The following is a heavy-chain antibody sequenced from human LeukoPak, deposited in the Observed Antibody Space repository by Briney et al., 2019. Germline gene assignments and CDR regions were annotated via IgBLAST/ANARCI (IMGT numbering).Heavy chain of an antibody. CDR1: GGSINSYY. CDR3: ARETYCAADCYSGFDF. V-gene: IGHV4-59*01. Sequence: SETLSLTCTVSGGSINSYYWSWIRQPPGKGLEWIGYIYYIGSTNYNPSLKSRVTISVDTSKNQFSLKLSSVTAADTAVYYCARETYCAADCYSGFDFWGQGTLVTVSS. J-gene: IGHJ4*02. CDR2: IYYIGST. D-gene: IGHD2-21*02.